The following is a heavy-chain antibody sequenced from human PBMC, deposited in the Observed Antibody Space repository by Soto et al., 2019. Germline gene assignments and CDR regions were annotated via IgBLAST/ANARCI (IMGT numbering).Heavy chain of an antibody. CDR1: GFTFSSYA. J-gene: IGHJ4*02. CDR3: ARDPVAYCGGDCRTFDY. V-gene: IGHV3-30-3*01. Sequence: QVQLVESGGGVVQPGRSLRLSCAASGFTFSSYAMHWVRQAPGKGLEWVAVISYDGSNKYYADSVKGRFTISRDNSKNTLDLQMNSLGAEDTAVYYCARDPVAYCGGDCRTFDYWGQGTLVTVSS. D-gene: IGHD2-21*02. CDR2: ISYDGSNK.